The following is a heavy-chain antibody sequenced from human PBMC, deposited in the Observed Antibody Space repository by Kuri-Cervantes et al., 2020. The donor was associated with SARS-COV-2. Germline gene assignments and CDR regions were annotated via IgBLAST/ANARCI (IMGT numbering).Heavy chain of an antibody. CDR3: ARDRQAGYCSGGSCYSDAFDI. Sequence: GESLKISCAASRFTFKTYAMSWVRQAPGKGLEWVSSLSDGGTRSYYPDSVRGRFTISRDNAKNSLYLQMNSLRAEDTAVYYCARDRQAGYCSGGSCYSDAFDIWGQGTMVTVSS. D-gene: IGHD2-15*01. V-gene: IGHV3-23*01. CDR2: LSDGGTRS. J-gene: IGHJ3*02. CDR1: RFTFKTYA.